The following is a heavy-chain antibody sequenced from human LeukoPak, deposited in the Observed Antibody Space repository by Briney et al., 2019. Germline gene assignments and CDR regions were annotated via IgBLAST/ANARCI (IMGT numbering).Heavy chain of an antibody. J-gene: IGHJ6*03. D-gene: IGHD1-26*01. CDR3: ARDPYSGNYGNYYYYYMDV. V-gene: IGHV3-21*06. CDR1: GFTFSSHY. Sequence: GGSLRLSCAASGFTFSSHYMNWVRQAPGKGLEWVSSITSSSSDIFYADSVRGRFTISRDNAKNSLYLKMNSLGPEDTAVYYCARDPYSGNYGNYYYYYMDVWGKGTTVTISS. CDR2: ITSSSSDI.